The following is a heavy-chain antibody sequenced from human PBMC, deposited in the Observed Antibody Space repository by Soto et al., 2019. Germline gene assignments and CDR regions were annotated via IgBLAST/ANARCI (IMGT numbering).Heavy chain of an antibody. CDR1: GGSISSGGYS. D-gene: IGHD4-4*01. V-gene: IGHV4-30-2*01. Sequence: QLQLQESGSGLVKPSQTLSLTCAVSGGSISSGGYSWSWIRQPPGKGLEWIGYIYHSGSTYYNPSLKSRIPISIDRSKNQLSLNLSSVTAADTAVYYCARGMTTVTTLDYWGQGTLVTVSS. CDR3: ARGMTTVTTLDY. J-gene: IGHJ4*02. CDR2: IYHSGST.